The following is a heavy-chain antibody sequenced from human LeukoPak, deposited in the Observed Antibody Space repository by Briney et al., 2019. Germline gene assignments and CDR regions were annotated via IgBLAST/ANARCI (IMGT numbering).Heavy chain of an antibody. J-gene: IGHJ4*02. CDR3: ASSIAAAGTGFDY. V-gene: IGHV1-46*03. D-gene: IGHD6-13*01. Sequence: ASVKVSCKASGYTFTSYYMHWVRQAPGQGLEWMGIINPSGGSTSYAQKFQGRVTMTRDTSTSAVYMELSSLRSEDTAVYYCASSIAAAGTGFDYWGQGTLVTVSS. CDR2: INPSGGST. CDR1: GYTFTSYY.